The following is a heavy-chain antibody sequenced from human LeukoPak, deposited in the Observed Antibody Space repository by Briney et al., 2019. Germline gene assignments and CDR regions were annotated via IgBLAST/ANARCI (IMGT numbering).Heavy chain of an antibody. J-gene: IGHJ4*02. Sequence: GGSLRLSCAASGFSFSSHPMNWVRQATGKGLEWVSAIGTAGDTYYPGSVKGRFTISRENAKNSLYLQMNSLRAGDTAVYYCARGGDYCSSTSCPPVDWGQGTLVTVSS. CDR1: GFSFSSHP. D-gene: IGHD2-2*01. V-gene: IGHV3-13*04. CDR2: IGTAGDT. CDR3: ARGGDYCSSTSCPPVD.